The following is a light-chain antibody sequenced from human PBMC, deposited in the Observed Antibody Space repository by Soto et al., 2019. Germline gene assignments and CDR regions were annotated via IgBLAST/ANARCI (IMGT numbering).Light chain of an antibody. CDR2: EIN. Sequence: QSALTQPPSASGSRGQPVTISCTGTSSDVGAYDYVSWYQQHPGKAPKLMIYEINKRPSGVPDRFSSSKSGNTASLTVSGLQAEDEADYYCSSFAGSNNFPYVFGTGTKVTVL. CDR3: SSFAGSNNFPYV. CDR1: SSDVGAYDY. V-gene: IGLV2-8*01. J-gene: IGLJ1*01.